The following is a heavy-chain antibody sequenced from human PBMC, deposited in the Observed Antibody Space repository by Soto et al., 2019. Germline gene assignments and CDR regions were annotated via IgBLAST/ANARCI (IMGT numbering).Heavy chain of an antibody. CDR3: ATMGSDIVVVPAATVEYYYYYMDV. V-gene: IGHV4-59*01. CDR1: GGSISSYY. J-gene: IGHJ6*03. D-gene: IGHD2-2*01. Sequence: SETLSLTCTVSGGSISSYYWSWIRQPPGKGLEWIGYIYYSGSTNYNPSLKSRVTISVDTSKNQFSLKLSSVTAADTAVYYCATMGSDIVVVPAATVEYYYYYMDVWGKGTTVTVSS. CDR2: IYYSGST.